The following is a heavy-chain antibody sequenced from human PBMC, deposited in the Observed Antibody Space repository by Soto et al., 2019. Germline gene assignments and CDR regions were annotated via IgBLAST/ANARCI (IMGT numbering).Heavy chain of an antibody. J-gene: IGHJ4*02. CDR1: GGSITSGDYY. CDR3: ARSLHLGDLSLGY. Sequence: SETLSLTCTVSGGSITSGDYYWSWIRQPPGKGLEWIGYIYYSGRTYYNPSLKSRVTMSMDTSRSQFSLKLSSVTAADTAVYYSARSLHLGDLSLGYWGQGTLVTVSS. CDR2: IYYSGRT. V-gene: IGHV4-30-4*01. D-gene: IGHD3-16*02.